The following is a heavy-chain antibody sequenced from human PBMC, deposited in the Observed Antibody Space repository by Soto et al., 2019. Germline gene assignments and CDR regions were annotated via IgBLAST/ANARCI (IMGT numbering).Heavy chain of an antibody. Sequence: QVQLQESGPGLVKPSETLSLTCNVSGDSVTSAAKAWTWVRQPPGKGLEWIANMYYSGRTEYNPSLGGRATMSIETSKNQFSLRLYSVTAADTAVYYCARDRPAMGADYWSRGTLVTVSS. J-gene: IGHJ4*02. V-gene: IGHV4-61*08. CDR2: MYYSGRT. CDR1: GDSVTSAAKA. CDR3: ARDRPAMGADY. D-gene: IGHD3-16*01.